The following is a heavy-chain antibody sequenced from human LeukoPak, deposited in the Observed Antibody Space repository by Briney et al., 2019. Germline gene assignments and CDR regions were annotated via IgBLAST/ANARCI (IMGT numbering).Heavy chain of an antibody. CDR1: GFTFSSYG. J-gene: IGHJ6*03. D-gene: IGHD3-10*01. CDR3: AKTSITMVRGVRGDYYYYYMDV. CDR2: IRFDGNNE. Sequence: GGSLRLSCTASGFTFSSYGMHWVRQAPGKGLEWVAFIRFDGNNENYADSVKGRFTISRDNSKNTLYLQMNSLRAEDTAVYYCAKTSITMVRGVRGDYYYYYMDVWGKGTTVTISS. V-gene: IGHV3-30*02.